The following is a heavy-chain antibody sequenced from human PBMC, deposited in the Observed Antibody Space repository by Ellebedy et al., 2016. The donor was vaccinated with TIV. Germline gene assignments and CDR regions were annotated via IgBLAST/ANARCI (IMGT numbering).Heavy chain of an antibody. V-gene: IGHV3-30-3*01. Sequence: PGGSLRLSCAASGFTFSRYAMHWVRQAAGEGLEWVAVISYDGSSEYYADSVKGRFSISRDNSKNTLFLQMNSLRAEDAAVYYCARDAFAAGIHNLFDPWGQGALVTVSS. D-gene: IGHD6-13*01. CDR2: ISYDGSSE. CDR1: GFTFSRYA. CDR3: ARDAFAAGIHNLFDP. J-gene: IGHJ5*02.